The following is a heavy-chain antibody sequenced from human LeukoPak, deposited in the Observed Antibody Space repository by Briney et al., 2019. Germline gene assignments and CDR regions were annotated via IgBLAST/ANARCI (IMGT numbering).Heavy chain of an antibody. CDR1: GGTFSSYA. D-gene: IGHD3-10*01. Sequence: SVKVSCKASGGTFSSYAISWVRQAPGQGLEWMGGIIPIFGTANYAQKFQGRVTITADESTSTACMELSSLRSEDTAVYYCARDGSGSYYNPQFDYWGQGTLVTVSS. V-gene: IGHV1-69*13. J-gene: IGHJ4*02. CDR3: ARDGSGSYYNPQFDY. CDR2: IIPIFGTA.